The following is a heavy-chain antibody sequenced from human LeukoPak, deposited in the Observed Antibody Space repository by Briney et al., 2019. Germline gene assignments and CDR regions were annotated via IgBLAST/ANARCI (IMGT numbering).Heavy chain of an antibody. V-gene: IGHV4-39*01. CDR2: IYYSGST. CDR1: GGSISSSSYY. Sequence: PSETLSLTCTVSGGSISSSSYYWGWIRQPPGKGLEWIGSIYYSGSTYYNPSLKSRVTISVDTSKNQFSLKLSSVTAADTAVYYCARHAGYSGYDLSPHPGGYYYYYMDVWGKGTTVTISS. D-gene: IGHD5-12*01. CDR3: ARHAGYSGYDLSPHPGGYYYYYMDV. J-gene: IGHJ6*03.